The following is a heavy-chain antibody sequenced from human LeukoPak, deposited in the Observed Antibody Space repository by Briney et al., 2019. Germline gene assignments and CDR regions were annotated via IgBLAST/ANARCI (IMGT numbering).Heavy chain of an antibody. Sequence: SETLSLTCTLSGGSLTSYYWSWIRQPPGERLQWIGYIYYSGGVNYNPSLTSRVTMSLDTSKNQFPLNLSSVTAADTAVYYCARLGSYFDFWGQGTQVTVSS. J-gene: IGHJ4*02. V-gene: IGHV4-59*08. CDR1: GGSLTSYY. CDR3: ARLGSYFDF. CDR2: IYYSGGV.